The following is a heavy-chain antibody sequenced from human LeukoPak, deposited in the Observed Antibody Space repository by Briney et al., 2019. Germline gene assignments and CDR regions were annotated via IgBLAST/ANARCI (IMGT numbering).Heavy chain of an antibody. Sequence: SETLSLTCTVSGGSISSSSYYWGWIRQPPGKGLEWIGSIYYSGSTYYNPSLKSRVTISVDTSKNQFSLKLSSVTAADTAVYYCAREYSYSSTWYRDYYYYYYMDVWGKGTTVTVSS. J-gene: IGHJ6*03. D-gene: IGHD6-13*01. CDR2: IYYSGST. V-gene: IGHV4-39*07. CDR3: AREYSYSSTWYRDYYYYYYMDV. CDR1: GGSISSSSYY.